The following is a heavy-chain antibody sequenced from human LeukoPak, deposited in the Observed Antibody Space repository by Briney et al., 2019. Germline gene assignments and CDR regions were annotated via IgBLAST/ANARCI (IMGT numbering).Heavy chain of an antibody. V-gene: IGHV3-66*01. J-gene: IGHJ3*02. D-gene: IGHD2-2*01. CDR1: GFTVSSNY. CDR2: IYSGGST. CDR3: ARGIGYCSSTSCSGAFDI. Sequence: GGSLRFSCAASGFTVSSNYMSWVRQAPGKGLEWVSVIYSGGSTYYADSVKGRFTISRDNAENSLYLQMNSLRAEDTAVYYCARGIGYCSSTSCSGAFDIWGQGTMVTASS.